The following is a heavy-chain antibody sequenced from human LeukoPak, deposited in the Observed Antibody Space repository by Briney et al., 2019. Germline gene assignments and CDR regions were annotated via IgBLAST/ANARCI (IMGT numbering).Heavy chain of an antibody. CDR2: IYPGDSDT. CDR3: ARGGAATILTLNWLAP. V-gene: IGHV5-51*01. Sequence: GESLKISCKGFGYSFTTYWIGWVRQMPGKGLEWMGIIYPGDSDTKYSPSFQGQVTISADKSISTAYLQWSSLKASDTAMYYCARGGAATILTLNWLAPWGQGTLVTVS. CDR1: GYSFTTYW. J-gene: IGHJ5*02. D-gene: IGHD3-3*01.